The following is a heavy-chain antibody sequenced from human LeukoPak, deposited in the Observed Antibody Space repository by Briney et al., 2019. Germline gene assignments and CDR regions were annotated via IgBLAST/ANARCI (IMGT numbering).Heavy chain of an antibody. CDR3: ARGSLRNSFHM. J-gene: IGHJ3*02. CDR2: INYSGGG. CDR1: GGSISSYY. Sequence: PSETLSLTCTVSGGSISSYYWSWVRLPPGKGLEWIGYINYSGGGKYNPSLKSRVTISVATSKNQFSLKLSSGTAADTAVYYSARGSLRNSFHMWGQATMVTVSS. V-gene: IGHV4-59*01.